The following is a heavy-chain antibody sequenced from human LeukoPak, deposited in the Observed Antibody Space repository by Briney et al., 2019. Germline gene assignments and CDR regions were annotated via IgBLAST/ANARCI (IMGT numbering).Heavy chain of an antibody. D-gene: IGHD5-24*01. CDR1: GFTFSSSA. Sequence: PGGSLRLSCAASGFTFSSSAMSWVRQAPGKGLEWVSNISGSGSGGSTYYADSVKGRFTISRDNSKNTLYLQMNSLRAEDTAVYYCAKSGSNRFDYWGQGTLVTVSS. CDR3: AKSGSNRFDY. J-gene: IGHJ4*02. CDR2: ISGSGSGGST. V-gene: IGHV3-23*01.